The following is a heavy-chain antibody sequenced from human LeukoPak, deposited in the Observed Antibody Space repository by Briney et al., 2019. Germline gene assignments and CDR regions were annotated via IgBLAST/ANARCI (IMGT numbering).Heavy chain of an antibody. CDR2: IIPMFGTA. Sequence: ASVKVSCKASGGTFSKYAISWVRQAPGQGLEWMGGIIPMFGTATYVQKFQGRVTIAADDSTSTAYMELSSLRSEDTAVYYCARGGEYSGCNFEDGYNFFDSWGQGTLVIVSS. V-gene: IGHV1-69*13. CDR3: ARGGEYSGCNFEDGYNFFDS. J-gene: IGHJ4*02. CDR1: GGTFSKYA. D-gene: IGHD5-24*01.